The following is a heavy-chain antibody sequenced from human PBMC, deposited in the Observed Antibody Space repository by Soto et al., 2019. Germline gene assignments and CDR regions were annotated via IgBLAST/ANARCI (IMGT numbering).Heavy chain of an antibody. V-gene: IGHV4-30-4*01. CDR1: GGSISSGDYY. J-gene: IGHJ4*02. CDR2: IYYSGST. CDR3: ASDDALLRTFDY. Sequence: SETLSLTCTVSGGSISSGDYYWSWIRQPPGKGLEWIGYIYYSGSTYYNPSLKSRVTISVDTSKNQFSLKLSSVTAAGTAVYYCASDDALLRTFDYWGQGTLVTVSS. D-gene: IGHD3-3*01.